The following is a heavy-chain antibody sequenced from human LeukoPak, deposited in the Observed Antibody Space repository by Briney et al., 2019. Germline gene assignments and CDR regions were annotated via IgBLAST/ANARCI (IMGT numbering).Heavy chain of an antibody. J-gene: IGHJ3*02. Sequence: SVKVSCKASGYTFTSLDINWVGQATGQGLEWMGWVNPKIGYTGSAQQLQGIDTFTKSTSISTAYMELSSLRSEETAVYYCVRDLYSSGWTDAFDTSGQGAMVTVSS. CDR2: VNPKIGYT. CDR3: VRDLYSSGWTDAFDT. V-gene: IGHV1-8*03. CDR1: GYTFTSLD. D-gene: IGHD6-19*01.